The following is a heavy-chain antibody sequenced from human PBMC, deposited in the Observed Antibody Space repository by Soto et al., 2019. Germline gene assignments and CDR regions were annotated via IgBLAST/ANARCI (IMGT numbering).Heavy chain of an antibody. CDR3: ARLHIVATILGVCDY. V-gene: IGHV3-20*04. Sequence: EVQLVESGGGVVRPGGSLRLSCAASGFTFDDYGMRWVRQAPGKGLEWVSGINWNGGSTGYADSVKGRFTISRDNAKNSLYLQMNSLRAEDTAVYYCARLHIVATILGVCDYWGQGTLVTVSS. J-gene: IGHJ4*02. CDR2: INWNGGST. D-gene: IGHD5-12*01. CDR1: GFTFDDYG.